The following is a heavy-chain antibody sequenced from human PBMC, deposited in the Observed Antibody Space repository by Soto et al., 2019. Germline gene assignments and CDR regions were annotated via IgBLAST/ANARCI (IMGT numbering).Heavy chain of an antibody. V-gene: IGHV3-66*01. Sequence: GGSLRLSCAASGFTVSSNYMSWVRQAPGKGLEWVSVIYSGGSTYYADSVKGRFTISRDNSKNTLYLQMNSLRAEDTAVYYCARGFGSITIFGVVNDAFDIWGQGTMVTVSS. CDR2: IYSGGST. CDR3: ARGFGSITIFGVVNDAFDI. CDR1: GFTVSSNY. J-gene: IGHJ3*02. D-gene: IGHD3-3*01.